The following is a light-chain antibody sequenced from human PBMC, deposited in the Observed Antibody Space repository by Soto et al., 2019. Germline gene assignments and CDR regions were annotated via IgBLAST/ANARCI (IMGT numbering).Light chain of an antibody. Sequence: QSALTQPASVSGSPGQSITISCTGTTSDVGSSNYVSWYQHHPGKAPKLIIYEVSNRPSGVSNRFSGSKSGNTASLTISGPQAEDEAAYYCNSYTTISPYVFGTRTKVTVL. V-gene: IGLV2-14*01. CDR1: TSDVGSSNY. J-gene: IGLJ1*01. CDR3: NSYTTISPYV. CDR2: EVS.